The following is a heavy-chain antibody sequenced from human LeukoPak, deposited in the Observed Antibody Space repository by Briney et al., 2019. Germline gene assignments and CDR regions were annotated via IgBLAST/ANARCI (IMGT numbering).Heavy chain of an antibody. D-gene: IGHD6-13*01. V-gene: IGHV3-53*01. J-gene: IGHJ4*02. Sequence: GGSLRVSCAASGFAVSSNCMTWVRQAPGKGLEWVSVVYSGGSTEYADSVKGRFTISRDNSKNTLYLQMNSLRAEDTAVYYCARTSSAVNTKGLDSWGQGTLVTVSS. CDR1: GFAVSSNC. CDR3: ARTSSAVNTKGLDS. CDR2: VYSGGST.